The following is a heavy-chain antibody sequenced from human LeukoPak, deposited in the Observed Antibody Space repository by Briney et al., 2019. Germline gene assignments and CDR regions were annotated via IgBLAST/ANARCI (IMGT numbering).Heavy chain of an antibody. CDR2: FDPEDGET. CDR1: GYTLTELS. Sequence: GASVKVSCKVPGYTLTELSMHWVRQAPGKGLEWMGGFDPEDGETIYAQKFQGRVTMTEDTSTDTAYMELSSLRSEDTAVYYCATYIAAAYYYGMDVWGQGTTVTVSS. D-gene: IGHD6-13*01. CDR3: ATYIAAAYYYGMDV. J-gene: IGHJ6*02. V-gene: IGHV1-24*01.